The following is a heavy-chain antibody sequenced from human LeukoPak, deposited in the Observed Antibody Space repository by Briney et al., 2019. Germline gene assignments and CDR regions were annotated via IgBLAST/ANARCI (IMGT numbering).Heavy chain of an antibody. V-gene: IGHV1-18*01. CDR1: GYTFTSYA. J-gene: IGHJ5*02. CDR2: ISAYNGNT. CDR3: ARLLYCSSTSCVNWFDP. D-gene: IGHD2-2*01. Sequence: ASVKVSCKASGYTFTSYAISWVRQAPGQGLERMGWISAYNGNTNYAQKLQGRVTMTTDTSTSTAYMELRSLRSDDTAVYYCARLLYCSSTSCVNWFDPWGQGTLVTVSS.